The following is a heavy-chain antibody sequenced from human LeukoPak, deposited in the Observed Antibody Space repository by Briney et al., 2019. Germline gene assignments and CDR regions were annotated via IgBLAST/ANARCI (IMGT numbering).Heavy chain of an antibody. Sequence: GASVKVSCKASGYIITNYYMHWVRQAPGQGLEWMGTINPSGGSTTYAQKFQGRVTMTRDTSTSTVYMELSSLRSEDTAVYYCARDHGSAYYRAPRHWGQGTLVTVSS. CDR1: GYIITNYY. V-gene: IGHV1-46*01. D-gene: IGHD3-10*01. CDR2: INPSGGST. J-gene: IGHJ4*02. CDR3: ARDHGSAYYRAPRH.